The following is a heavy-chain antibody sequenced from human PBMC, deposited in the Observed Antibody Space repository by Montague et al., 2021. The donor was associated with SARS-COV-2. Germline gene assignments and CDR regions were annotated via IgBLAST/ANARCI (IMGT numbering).Heavy chain of an antibody. D-gene: IGHD3-22*01. CDR2: LYYSGST. CDR3: ARFPTSYYYDSKAAPATPDAFDI. Sequence: SETLSLTCTVSGGSISSSRYYWGWIRPPPGKGLKWIGSLYYSGSTYYNPSLKSRVTISVDTSKNQFSLKLSSVTAADTAVYYCARFPTSYYYDSKAAPATPDAFDIWGQGTMVTVSS. CDR1: GGSISSSRYY. J-gene: IGHJ3*02. V-gene: IGHV4-39*01.